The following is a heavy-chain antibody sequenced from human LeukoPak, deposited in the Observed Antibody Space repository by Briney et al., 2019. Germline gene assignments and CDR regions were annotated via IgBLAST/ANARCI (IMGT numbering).Heavy chain of an antibody. CDR1: GGSISGYY. CDR2: INHSGST. Sequence: SETLSLTCTVSGGSISGYYWSWIRQPPGKGLEWIGEINHSGSTNYNPSLKSRVTISVDTSKNQFSLKLSSVTAADTAVYYCARQKPPVYCSSTSCHPREYWFDPWGQGTLVTVSS. V-gene: IGHV4-34*01. J-gene: IGHJ5*02. D-gene: IGHD2-2*01. CDR3: ARQKPPVYCSSTSCHPREYWFDP.